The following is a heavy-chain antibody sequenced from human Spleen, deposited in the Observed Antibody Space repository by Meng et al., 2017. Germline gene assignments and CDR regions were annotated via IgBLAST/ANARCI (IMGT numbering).Heavy chain of an antibody. CDR3: ARDFRNYDFDSCADN. CDR1: GFPFSSYA. Sequence: GESLKISCAASGFPFSSYAMGWVRQAPGQGLELVSAISASGGSTYYADSVKGRFTVSRDNSKNTLYLQMNSLRAEDTAVYYCARDFRNYDFDSCADNWGQGTLVTVSS. D-gene: IGHD3-22*01. V-gene: IGHV3-23*01. J-gene: IGHJ4*02. CDR2: ISASGGST.